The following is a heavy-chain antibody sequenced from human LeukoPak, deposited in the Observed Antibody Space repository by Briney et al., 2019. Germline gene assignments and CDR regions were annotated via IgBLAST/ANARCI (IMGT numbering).Heavy chain of an antibody. D-gene: IGHD1-26*01. CDR3: ARGMGGTWFNP. V-gene: IGHV4-59*01. J-gene: IGHJ5*02. Sequence: SETLSLTCTVSAGSISLYNTYYWNWIRQSPGKGLEWIAYLYYSGSTNYNPSLQSRVTISGDTSNNQVSLKLTSVTAADTAVYYCARGMGGTWFNPWGQGTLVTVSS. CDR2: LYYSGST. CDR1: AGSISLYNTYY.